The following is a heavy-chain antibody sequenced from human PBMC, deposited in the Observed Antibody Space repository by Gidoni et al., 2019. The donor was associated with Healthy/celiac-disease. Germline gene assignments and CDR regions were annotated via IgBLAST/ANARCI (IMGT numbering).Heavy chain of an antibody. D-gene: IGHD3-22*01. J-gene: IGHJ3*02. CDR2: IDWDDDK. V-gene: IGHV2-70*04. Sequence: QVTLKESGPALVKPTQTLTLTCTFSGFSLSTSGMRVSWIRQPPGKALEWLARIDWDDDKFYSTSLKTRLTISKDTSKNQVVLTMTNMDPVDTATYYCARTHKYYYDSSGYYSGAFDIWGQGTMVTVSS. CDR3: ARTHKYYYDSSGYYSGAFDI. CDR1: GFSLSTSGMR.